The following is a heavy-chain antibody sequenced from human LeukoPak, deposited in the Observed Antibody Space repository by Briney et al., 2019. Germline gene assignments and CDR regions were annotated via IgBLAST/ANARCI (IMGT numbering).Heavy chain of an antibody. V-gene: IGHV5-51*01. CDR1: GYSFTNYW. CDR3: ARHRGYSGYDSLYY. J-gene: IGHJ4*02. D-gene: IGHD5-12*01. CDR2: IYPDDSDT. Sequence: GESLKISCETSGYSFTNYWIGWVRQMPGKGLEWMAIIYPDDSDTRYSPSFQGQVTISADRSISTAYLQWSSLKASDTAIYYCARHRGYSGYDSLYYWGQGTPVTVSS.